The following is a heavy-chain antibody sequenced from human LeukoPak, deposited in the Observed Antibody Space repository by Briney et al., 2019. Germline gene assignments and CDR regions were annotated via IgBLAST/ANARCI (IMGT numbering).Heavy chain of an antibody. V-gene: IGHV3-30-3*01. Sequence: GRSLRPSCAASGFTFSSYAMHWVRQAPGKGLEWVAVISYDGSNKYYADSVKGRFTISRDNSKNTLYLQMNSLRAEDTAVYYCAEMLLPYGMDVWGQGTTVTVSS. J-gene: IGHJ6*02. CDR2: ISYDGSNK. D-gene: IGHD3-10*01. CDR1: GFTFSSYA. CDR3: AEMLLPYGMDV.